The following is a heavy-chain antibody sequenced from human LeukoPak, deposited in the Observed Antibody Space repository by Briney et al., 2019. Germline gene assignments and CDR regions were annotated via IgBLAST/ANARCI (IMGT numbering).Heavy chain of an antibody. CDR3: EKDHPILTGYYVPNYFDY. V-gene: IGHV3-23*01. CDR1: GFTFSSYA. CDR2: ISGSGGST. J-gene: IGHJ4*02. Sequence: PGGSLRLSCAASGFTFSSYAMSWVRQAPGKGLEWVSAISGSGGSTYYADSVKGRFTISRDNSKNTLYLQMNSLRAEDTAVCYCEKDHPILTGYYVPNYFDYWGQGTLVTVSS. D-gene: IGHD3-9*01.